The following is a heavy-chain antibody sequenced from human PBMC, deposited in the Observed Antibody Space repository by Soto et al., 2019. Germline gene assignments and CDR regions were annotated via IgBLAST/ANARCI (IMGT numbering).Heavy chain of an antibody. J-gene: IGHJ4*02. D-gene: IGHD6-19*01. CDR3: ARESGYSSGWLDY. CDR1: GGSISSGDYY. CDR2: IYYSGST. Sequence: PSETLSLTCTVSGGSISSGDYYWSWIRQPPGKGLEWIGYIYYSGSTYYNPSLKSRVTISVDTSKNQFSLKLSSVTAADTAVYYCARESGYSSGWLDYWGQGTLVTVSS. V-gene: IGHV4-30-4*01.